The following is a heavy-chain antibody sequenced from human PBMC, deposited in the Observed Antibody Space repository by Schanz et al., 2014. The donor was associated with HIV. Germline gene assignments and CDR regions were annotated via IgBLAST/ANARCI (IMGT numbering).Heavy chain of an antibody. CDR3: ARRVWTLPDC. V-gene: IGHV3-7*01. Sequence: EVQLVESGGGLVQPGGSLRLSCAASRVTYRTYWMYWFRQAPGKGLEWVANIKQDGSEKYYVDAVKGRFTISRDNAKNSVYLQMNSLRVEDTAVYYCARRVWTLPDCWGQGTLVSVSS. CDR2: IKQDGSEK. D-gene: IGHD6-13*01. J-gene: IGHJ4*02. CDR1: RVTYRTYW.